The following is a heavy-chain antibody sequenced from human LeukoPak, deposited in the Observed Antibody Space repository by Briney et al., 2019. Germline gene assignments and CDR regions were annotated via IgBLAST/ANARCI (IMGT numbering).Heavy chain of an antibody. CDR3: AGVPSSWRADAFDI. CDR1: GYTFTSYG. D-gene: IGHD6-13*01. V-gene: IGHV1-8*03. Sequence: ASVKVSCKASGYTFTSYGISWVRQAPGQGLEWMGWMNPNSGNTGYAQKFQGRVTITRNTSISTAYMELSSLRSEDTAVYYCAGVPSSWRADAFDIWGQGTMVTVSS. CDR2: MNPNSGNT. J-gene: IGHJ3*02.